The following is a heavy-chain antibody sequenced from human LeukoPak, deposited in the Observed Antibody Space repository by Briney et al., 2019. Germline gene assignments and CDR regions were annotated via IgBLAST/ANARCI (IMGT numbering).Heavy chain of an antibody. CDR3: ARLREQLAPFDY. D-gene: IGHD6-6*01. V-gene: IGHV3-21*01. J-gene: IGHJ4*02. CDR1: GFTFRSYS. CDR2: ISSGSTYI. Sequence: GGSLRLSCAGSGFTFRSYSMNWVRQAPGKGLEWVSSISSGSTYIYRADSLKGRFTTSRDNAKNSLYLQMNSLRAEDTAVYYCARLREQLAPFDYWGQGTLVTVSS.